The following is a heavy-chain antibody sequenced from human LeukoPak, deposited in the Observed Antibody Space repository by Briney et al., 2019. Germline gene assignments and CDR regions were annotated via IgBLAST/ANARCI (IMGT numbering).Heavy chain of an antibody. J-gene: IGHJ4*02. CDR2: INHSGST. D-gene: IGHD4-17*01. CDR3: ARAPPYDDYGDYIQYYFDY. Sequence: PGGSLRLSCAVSGFTFNDAWMSWVRQIPGKGLKWVGEINHSGSTNYNPSLKSRVTISVDTSKNQFSLKLSSVTAADTAVYYCARAPPYDDYGDYIQYYFDYWGQGTLVTVSS. CDR1: GFTFNDAW. V-gene: IGHV4-34*01.